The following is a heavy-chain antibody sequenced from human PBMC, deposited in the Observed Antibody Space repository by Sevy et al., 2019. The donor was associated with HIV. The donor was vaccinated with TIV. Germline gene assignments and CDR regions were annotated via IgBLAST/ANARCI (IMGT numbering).Heavy chain of an antibody. V-gene: IGHV3-49*03. J-gene: IGHJ4*02. D-gene: IGHD3-22*01. CDR3: TRGYYYDSSGYSDY. CDR1: GFTFGDYA. Sequence: GGSLRLSCTGSGFTFGDYAMSWFRQAPGMGLEWVGFIRRKDYGGATEYAACVKGRFTISRDDSKSIADLQMNSLKTEYTAVYYCTRGYYYDSSGYSDYWGQGTLVTVSS. CDR2: IRRKDYGGAT.